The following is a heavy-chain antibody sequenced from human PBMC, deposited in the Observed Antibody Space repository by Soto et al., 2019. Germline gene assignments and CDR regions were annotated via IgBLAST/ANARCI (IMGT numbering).Heavy chain of an antibody. CDR3: ARWGFWSGYYRFDY. CDR2: IKQDGSEK. CDR1: GFTFSSYW. J-gene: IGHJ4*02. D-gene: IGHD3-3*01. V-gene: IGHV3-7*05. Sequence: PGGSLRLSCAASGFTFSSYWMSWVRQAPGKGLEWVANIKQDGSEKYYVDSVKGRFTISRDNAKNSLYLQMNSLRAEDTAVYYCARWGFWSGYYRFDYWGQGTLVTVSS.